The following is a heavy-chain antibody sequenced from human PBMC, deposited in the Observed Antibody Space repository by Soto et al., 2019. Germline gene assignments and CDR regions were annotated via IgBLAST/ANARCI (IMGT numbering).Heavy chain of an antibody. V-gene: IGHV3-74*01. Sequence: GGSLRLSCAASGFTFSSYLMHWVRQAPGKGLVWVSRINSDGSSTSFADSVKGRFTISRDNAKNTLYLQMNGLRAEDTAVYYCARVNYGDYGGVYDYWGQGTLVTVSS. D-gene: IGHD4-17*01. CDR2: INSDGSST. CDR3: ARVNYGDYGGVYDY. CDR1: GFTFSSYL. J-gene: IGHJ4*02.